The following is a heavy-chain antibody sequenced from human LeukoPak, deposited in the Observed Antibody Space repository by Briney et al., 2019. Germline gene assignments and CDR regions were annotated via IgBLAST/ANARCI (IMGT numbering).Heavy chain of an antibody. J-gene: IGHJ4*02. Sequence: GGSLRLSCAASGFTFSTYYMFWVRQAPGKGLEWVASIDQDGSGRDYVDSVKGRFSISRDNAKNSLYLQMSSLSAEDTAVYYCVVTTRSMSFDFWGQGTLVTVSS. V-gene: IGHV3-7*05. D-gene: IGHD3-22*01. CDR3: VVTTRSMSFDF. CDR2: IDQDGSGR. CDR1: GFTFSTYY.